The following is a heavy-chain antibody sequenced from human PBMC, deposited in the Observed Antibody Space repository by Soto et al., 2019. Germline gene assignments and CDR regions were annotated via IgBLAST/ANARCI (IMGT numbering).Heavy chain of an antibody. Sequence: QVQLQESGPGLVKPSQTLSLTCTVSGASISSGDYYWSWIRQPPGKGLEWIGNIYYSGSSHYIPSLKSRLTISEDTSKNQFFLKVSSVTAADTAVYYCARVSDMKHYDILGFDYWGQGALVTVSS. J-gene: IGHJ4*02. CDR2: IYYSGSS. CDR3: ARVSDMKHYDILGFDY. D-gene: IGHD3-9*01. V-gene: IGHV4-30-4*01. CDR1: GASISSGDYY.